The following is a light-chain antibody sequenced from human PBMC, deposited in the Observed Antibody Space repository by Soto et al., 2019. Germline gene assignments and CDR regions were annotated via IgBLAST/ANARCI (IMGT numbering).Light chain of an antibody. CDR2: AAT. CDR1: QDINSW. J-gene: IGKJ5*01. V-gene: IGKV1D-12*01. Sequence: DIQMTQSPSSVSASVGDRVTITCRASQDINSWLAWYQQKPGKAPKLLIYAATSLQGGVPSRFSGSGSGTDFTLTISSLQPEDFASYFCQQANSFPITFGQGTRLEIK. CDR3: QQANSFPIT.